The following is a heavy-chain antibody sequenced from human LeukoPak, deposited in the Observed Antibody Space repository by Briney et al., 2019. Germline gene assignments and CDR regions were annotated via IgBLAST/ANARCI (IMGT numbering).Heavy chain of an antibody. CDR1: GGSISSYY. CDR3: ARHSAGTTYDY. V-gene: IGHV4-59*08. Sequence: PSGTLSLTCTVSGGSISSYYWSWIRQPPGKGLEWIGYSHYSGTTSYSPSLESRVTMSVDTSKNQFSLKLSSVTAADTAVYYCARHSAGTTYDYWGQGTLVTVSS. J-gene: IGHJ4*02. CDR2: SHYSGTT. D-gene: IGHD1-7*01.